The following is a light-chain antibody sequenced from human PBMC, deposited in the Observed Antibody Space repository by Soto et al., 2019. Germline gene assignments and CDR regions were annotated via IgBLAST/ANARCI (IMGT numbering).Light chain of an antibody. CDR1: PSVSSS. J-gene: IGKJ1*01. CDR2: SGY. CDR3: QQRYSWLRV. Sequence: FVVTQSPDTLSLSPGDRATLSCRASPSVSSSVAWYQHKPGQSPRLVIYSGYKRATGIPARFSGSGSGTDFTLTISGLEVDDFAIYYCQQRYSWLRVFXQGTKVDIK. V-gene: IGKV3-11*01.